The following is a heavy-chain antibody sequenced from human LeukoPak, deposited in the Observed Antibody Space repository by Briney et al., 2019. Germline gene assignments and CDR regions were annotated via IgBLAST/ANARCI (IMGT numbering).Heavy chain of an antibody. J-gene: IGHJ5*02. D-gene: IGHD1-26*01. V-gene: IGHV1-46*01. CDR2: INPSGDFR. CDR3: ARDYSGQWEQLTGWWIDP. Sequence: ASVKVSCKPSGYTFGTHWMHWVRQAPGQGLEWMGIINPSGDFRSYAQKFQGRVTVTRDMSTRTVYMELSDLRPEDTALYYCARDYSGQWEQLTGWWIDPWGQGTLVIVSS. CDR1: GYTFGTHW.